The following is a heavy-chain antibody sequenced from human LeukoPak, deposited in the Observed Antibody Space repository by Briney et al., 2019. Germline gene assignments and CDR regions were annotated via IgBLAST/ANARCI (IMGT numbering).Heavy chain of an antibody. V-gene: IGHV1-2*02. Sequence: ASVKVSCKASGHTFTGYYMHWVRQAPGQGLEWMGWINANSGGTNYAQKFQGRVTMIRDTSISTAYMELSRLRSDDTAVYYCARLGWGFVAAAGAKWDYWGQGTLVTVSS. CDR2: INANSGGT. J-gene: IGHJ4*02. CDR3: ARLGWGFVAAAGAKWDY. CDR1: GHTFTGYY. D-gene: IGHD6-13*01.